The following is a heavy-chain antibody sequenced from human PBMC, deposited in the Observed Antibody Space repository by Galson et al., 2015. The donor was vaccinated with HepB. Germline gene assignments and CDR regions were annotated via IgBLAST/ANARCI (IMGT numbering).Heavy chain of an antibody. D-gene: IGHD1-26*01. V-gene: IGHV3-7*01. CDR2: IKQDGSEK. J-gene: IGHJ4*02. CDR1: GFTLRRYW. Sequence: LRLSCAASGFTLRRYWMRWVRQAPGKGLEWVANIKQDGSEKYYVDSVKGRFTIPRDNAKNSLYLPMNRLRAEDTAVYYCARDSQVWARFDYWGKGTLVTVSS. CDR3: ARDSQVWARFDY.